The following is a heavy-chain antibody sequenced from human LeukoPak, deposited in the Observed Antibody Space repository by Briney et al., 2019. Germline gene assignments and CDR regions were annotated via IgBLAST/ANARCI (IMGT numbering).Heavy chain of an antibody. CDR1: EFTFSNYA. J-gene: IGHJ4*02. D-gene: IGHD4-17*01. V-gene: IGHV3-30-3*01. CDR3: ARVLWNGDYPRFDY. Sequence: GGSLRLSCAASEFTFSNYAMHWVRQAPGKGLEWVTTISDDGTNKFYAGSVKGRFTISRDNSKNTLYLQMNSLRAEDTAVYYCARVLWNGDYPRFDYWGQGTLVTVSS. CDR2: ISDDGTNK.